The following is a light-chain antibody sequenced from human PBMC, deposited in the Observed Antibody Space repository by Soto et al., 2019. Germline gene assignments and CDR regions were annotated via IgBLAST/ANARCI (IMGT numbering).Light chain of an antibody. J-gene: IGLJ2*01. CDR2: EVS. CDR3: SSYTSSSTLVV. CDR1: SGDVGGYNY. V-gene: IGLV2-14*01. Sequence: QSALTQPASVSGSPGQSITISCTGTSGDVGGYNYVSWYQQHPGKAPKLMIYEVSNRPSGVSNRFSGSKSGNTASLTISGLQAEDEADYYCSSYTSSSTLVVFGVGTQLTVL.